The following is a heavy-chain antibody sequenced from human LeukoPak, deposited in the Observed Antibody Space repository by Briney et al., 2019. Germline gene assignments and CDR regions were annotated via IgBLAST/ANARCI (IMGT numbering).Heavy chain of an antibody. J-gene: IGHJ4*02. D-gene: IGHD3-10*01. CDR2: ISGSGGST. Sequence: GGSLRLSCAASGFTFSSYAMSWVRQAPGKGLEWVSAISGSGGSTCYADSVKGRFTISRDNSKNTLYLQMNSLRAEDTAVYYCAKILGGSGSWDWGQGTLVTVSS. CDR3: AKILGGSGSWD. CDR1: GFTFSSYA. V-gene: IGHV3-23*01.